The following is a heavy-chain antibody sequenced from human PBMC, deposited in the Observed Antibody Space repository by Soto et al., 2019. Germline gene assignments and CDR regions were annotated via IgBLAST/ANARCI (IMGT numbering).Heavy chain of an antibody. D-gene: IGHD3-3*01. CDR2: IYYSGST. J-gene: IGHJ5*02. CDR1: GGSISSSSYY. V-gene: IGHV4-39*01. Sequence: QLQLQESGPGLVTPSETLSLTCTVSGGSISSSSYYWGWIRQPPGKGLEWIGSIYYSGSTYYNPSLTSRVTISVDTSKNQCSLKLSSVTAADTAVYYCARHMAQTYYNIWSGKTSSLDPWGQGTLVTVSS. CDR3: ARHMAQTYYNIWSGKTSSLDP.